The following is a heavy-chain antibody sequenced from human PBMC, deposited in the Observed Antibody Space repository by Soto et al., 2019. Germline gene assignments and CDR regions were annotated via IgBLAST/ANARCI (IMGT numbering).Heavy chain of an antibody. J-gene: IGHJ4*02. D-gene: IGHD3-22*01. V-gene: IGHV3-48*01. CDR3: ARWTYDTSGYYKGALDY. CDR1: GFTFSTYT. CDR2: ISSGGTSTSI. Sequence: HPGGSLRLSCAASGFTFSTYTMNWVRQAPGKGLEWVSYISSGGTSTSIYYADSVRGRFTISRDNAKNSLYLQMNSLRAEDTAVYYCARWTYDTSGYYKGALDYWGQGTLVTVSS.